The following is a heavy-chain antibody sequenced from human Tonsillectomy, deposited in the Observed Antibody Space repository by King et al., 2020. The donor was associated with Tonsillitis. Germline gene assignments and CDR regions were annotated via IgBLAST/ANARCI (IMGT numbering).Heavy chain of an antibody. CDR2: ISGSGDSS. V-gene: IGHV3-23*04. D-gene: IGHD3-22*01. Sequence: VQLVESGGGLVQPGGSLRLSCAASGFTFSTSAMSWVRQAPGKGVEWVSAISGSGDSSYYADSVKGRFTISRDISKNTLYLQMNSLRADDTAVYYCARNGYFYHSSGFYYIDYFDSWGQGTLLTVSS. CDR3: ARNGYFYHSSGFYYIDYFDS. CDR1: GFTFSTSA. J-gene: IGHJ4*02.